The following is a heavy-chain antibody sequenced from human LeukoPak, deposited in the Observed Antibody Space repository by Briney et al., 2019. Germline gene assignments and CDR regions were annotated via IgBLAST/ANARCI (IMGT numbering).Heavy chain of an antibody. V-gene: IGHV3-48*03. Sequence: PGGSLRLSCAASGFTFSSYEMNWVRQAPGKGLEWVSYISSGSSSIFYADSVKGRFTISRDNSKNSLYLQMNSLRVEDTAVYYCARGGIAARFANWGQGTLVTVSS. CDR1: GFTFSSYE. CDR3: ARGGIAARFAN. CDR2: ISSGSSSI. J-gene: IGHJ4*02. D-gene: IGHD6-6*01.